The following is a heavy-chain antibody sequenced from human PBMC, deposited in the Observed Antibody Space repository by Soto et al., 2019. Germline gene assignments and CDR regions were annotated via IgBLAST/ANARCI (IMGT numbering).Heavy chain of an antibody. V-gene: IGHV4-59*08. CDR3: ARTSYYYGSGSTT. CDR1: GGSISSYY. J-gene: IGHJ5*02. D-gene: IGHD3-10*01. CDR2: IYYSGST. Sequence: SETLSLTCTVSGGSISSYYWSWIRQPPGKGLEWIGYIYYSGSTNYNPSLKSRVTISVDTSKNQFSLKLSSVTAADTAVYYCARTSYYYGSGSTTWGQGTLVTVSS.